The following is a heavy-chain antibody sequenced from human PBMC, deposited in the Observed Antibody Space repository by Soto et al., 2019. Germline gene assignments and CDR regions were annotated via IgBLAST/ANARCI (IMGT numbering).Heavy chain of an antibody. D-gene: IGHD3-10*01. CDR1: GFTFSSYG. J-gene: IGHJ5*02. CDR3: ARGGVLLWCGVLSSRNWFDP. CDR2: IWYDGSNK. V-gene: IGHV3-33*01. Sequence: QVQLVESGGGVVQPGRSLRLSCAASGFTFSSYGMHWVRQAPGKGLEWVAVIWYDGSNKYYADSVKGRFTISRDNSKNTLYLQMNSLRAEDTAVYYCARGGVLLWCGVLSSRNWFDPWGQGTLVTVSS.